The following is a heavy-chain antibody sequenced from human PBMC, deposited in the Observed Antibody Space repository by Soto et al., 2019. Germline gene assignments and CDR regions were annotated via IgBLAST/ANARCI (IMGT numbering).Heavy chain of an antibody. CDR2: IWYDGSNK. D-gene: IGHD3-10*01. Sequence: GGSLRPSFAAPGFTFSSYGMHWVRQAPGKGLEWVAVIWYDGSNKYYADSVKGRFTISRDNSKNTLYLRMNSLRAEDTAVYYCARGVMPSMVRGVIHNYYYGMDVWGQGTTVTVSS. V-gene: IGHV3-33*01. J-gene: IGHJ6*02. CDR3: ARGVMPSMVRGVIHNYYYGMDV. CDR1: GFTFSSYG.